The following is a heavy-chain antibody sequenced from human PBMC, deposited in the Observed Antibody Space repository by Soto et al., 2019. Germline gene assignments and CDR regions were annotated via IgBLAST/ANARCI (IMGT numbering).Heavy chain of an antibody. V-gene: IGHV4-30-2*01. D-gene: IGHD6-13*01. CDR1: GGSISSGGYS. CDR2: IYHSGST. CDR3: ARAQAENAFDI. J-gene: IGHJ3*02. Sequence: SETLSLTCAVSGGSISSGGYSWSWIRQPPGKGLEWIGYIYHSGSTYYNPSLKSRVTISVDRSKNQFSLKPSSVTAADTAVYYCARAQAENAFDIWGQGTMVTVSS.